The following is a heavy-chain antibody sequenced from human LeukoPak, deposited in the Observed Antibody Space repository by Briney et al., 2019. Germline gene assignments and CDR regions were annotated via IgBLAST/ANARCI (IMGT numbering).Heavy chain of an antibody. D-gene: IGHD2-15*01. CDR1: GFTFSSYS. CDR2: ISSSSSYI. Sequence: GGSLRLSCAASGFTFSSYSMNWVRQAPGKGLEWVSSISSSSSYIYYADSVKGRFTISRDNAKNSLYLQMNSLRAEDTALYYCAKEALDCSGGRCYYGYYYMDVWGKGTTVTVSS. CDR3: AKEALDCSGGRCYYGYYYMDV. V-gene: IGHV3-21*04. J-gene: IGHJ6*03.